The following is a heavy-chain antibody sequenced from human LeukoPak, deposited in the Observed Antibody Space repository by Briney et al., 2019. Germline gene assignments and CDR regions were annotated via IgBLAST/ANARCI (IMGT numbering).Heavy chain of an antibody. Sequence: GGSLRLSCAASGFTFSSYGMHWFRQAPGKWLDCVAVISYDGSNKYYADSVKGRFTISRDNSKNTLYLQMNSLRAEDTAVYYCAKVGLMVQGVPPYYFDYWGQGTLVTVSS. CDR1: GFTFSSYG. CDR3: AKVGLMVQGVPPYYFDY. D-gene: IGHD3-10*01. J-gene: IGHJ4*02. CDR2: ISYDGSNK. V-gene: IGHV3-30*18.